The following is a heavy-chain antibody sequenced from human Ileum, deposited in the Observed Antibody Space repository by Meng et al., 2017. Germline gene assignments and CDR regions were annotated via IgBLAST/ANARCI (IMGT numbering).Heavy chain of an antibody. Sequence: QVQLQESGPGLLRSSETLSLICTVSGGSVSRAGYQWGWIRQPPGKGLEWIGYASTNYNPSLKSRVTISLDTSRNQFSLSLSSVTAADTAVYYCARDHMGSLDYWGQGILVTVSS. CDR1: GGSVSRAGYQ. V-gene: IGHV4-61*08. CDR3: ARDHMGSLDY. D-gene: IGHD1-26*01. CDR2: AST. J-gene: IGHJ4*02.